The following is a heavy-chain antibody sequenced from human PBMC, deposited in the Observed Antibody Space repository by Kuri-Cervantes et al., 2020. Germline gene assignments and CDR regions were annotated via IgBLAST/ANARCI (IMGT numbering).Heavy chain of an antibody. CDR2: ISFRSEAT. Sequence: GESLKISWVGSGFTFGDYALTWVRRAPGKGLEWVSSISFRSEATYYSDSVKGRFTISRDNSKNTLYLQMNSLRAEDTAVYYCARRVTTGGWYFDLWGRGTLVTVSS. J-gene: IGHJ2*01. D-gene: IGHD4-17*01. CDR1: GFTFGDYA. CDR3: ARRVTTGGWYFDL. V-gene: IGHV3-23*01.